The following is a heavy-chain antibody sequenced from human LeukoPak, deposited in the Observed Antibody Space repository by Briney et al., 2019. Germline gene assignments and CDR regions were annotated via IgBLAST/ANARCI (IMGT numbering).Heavy chain of an antibody. V-gene: IGHV4-34*01. CDR3: ARHSLWFGELAIDY. D-gene: IGHD3-10*01. Sequence: SETLSLTCAAYGGSFSGYYWSWIRQPPGKGLEWIGEINHSGSTNYNPSLKSRVTISVDTSKNQFSLKLSSVTAADTAVYYCARHSLWFGELAIDYWGQGTLVTVSS. J-gene: IGHJ4*02. CDR1: GGSFSGYY. CDR2: INHSGST.